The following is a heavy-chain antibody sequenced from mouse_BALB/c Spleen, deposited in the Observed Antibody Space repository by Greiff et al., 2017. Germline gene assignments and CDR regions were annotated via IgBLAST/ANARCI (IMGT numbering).Heavy chain of an antibody. CDR1: GYSITSDYA. D-gene: IGHD1-2*01. J-gene: IGHJ4*01. CDR3: ARDGYCSLYYAMAY. V-gene: IGHV3-2*02. Sequence: EVQLQESGPGLVKPSQSLSLTCTVTGYSITSDYAWNWIRQFPGNKLGWMGYISYSGSTSYNPSLKSRISITRDTSKNQFFLQLNSVTTEEPATYSCARDGYCSLYYAMAYWGQGTSVTVSA. CDR2: ISYSGST.